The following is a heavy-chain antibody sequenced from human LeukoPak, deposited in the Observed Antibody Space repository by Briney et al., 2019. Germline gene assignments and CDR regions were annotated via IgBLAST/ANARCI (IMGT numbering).Heavy chain of an antibody. J-gene: IGHJ3*02. CDR2: IYYSGST. Sequence: SQTLSLTCSVSGGSLSSSNYYWSWIRQPPGTGLEWIGYIYYSGSTNYNPSLKSRVTISVDTSKNQFSLKLSSVTAADTAVYYCARDWVVGYNWNHAFDIWGQGTMVTVSS. CDR1: GGSLSSSNYY. D-gene: IGHD1-1*01. CDR3: ARDWVVGYNWNHAFDI. V-gene: IGHV4-61*01.